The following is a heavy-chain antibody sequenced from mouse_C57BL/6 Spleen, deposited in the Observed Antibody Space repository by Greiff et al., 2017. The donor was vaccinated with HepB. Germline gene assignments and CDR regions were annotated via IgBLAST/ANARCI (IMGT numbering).Heavy chain of an antibody. CDR1: GYTFTDYY. V-gene: IGHV1-26*01. Sequence: VQLQQSGPELVKPGASVKISCKASGYTFTDYYMNWVKQSHGKSLEWIGDINPNNGGTSYNQKFKGKATLTVDKSSSTAYMELRSLTSEDSAVYYCASGGVDYGSSYGYFDVWGTGTTVTVSS. CDR3: ASGGVDYGSSYGYFDV. D-gene: IGHD1-1*01. CDR2: INPNNGGT. J-gene: IGHJ1*03.